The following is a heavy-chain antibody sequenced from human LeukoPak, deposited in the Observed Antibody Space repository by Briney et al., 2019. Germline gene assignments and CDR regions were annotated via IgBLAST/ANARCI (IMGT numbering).Heavy chain of an antibody. J-gene: IGHJ6*02. CDR2: ISAYNGNT. CDR3: ARLHASNYYYYYGMDV. CDR1: RYTFTSYG. V-gene: IGHV1-18*01. D-gene: IGHD2-2*01. Sequence: ASVKVSCKPSRYTFTSYGISRVRQAPGQGLEWMGCISAYNGNTNYAQKLQGRVTMTTDTSTSTAYMELRSLRADDTAVYYCARLHASNYYYYYGMDVWGQGTTVTVSS.